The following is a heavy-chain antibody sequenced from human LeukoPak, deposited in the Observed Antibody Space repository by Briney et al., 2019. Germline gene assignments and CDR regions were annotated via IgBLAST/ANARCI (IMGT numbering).Heavy chain of an antibody. D-gene: IGHD3-10*01. J-gene: IGHJ4*02. CDR3: ARLKEGIDY. Sequence: PSETLSLTCAVSGGSISGSSYFWGWIRQLPGKGLEWIGSIYYSGNTYYNPSLKSRVTISVDTSKNQFSLKLSSVTAADTAAYYCARLKEGIDYWGQGTLVTVSS. V-gene: IGHV4-39*01. CDR1: GGSISGSSYF. CDR2: IYYSGNT.